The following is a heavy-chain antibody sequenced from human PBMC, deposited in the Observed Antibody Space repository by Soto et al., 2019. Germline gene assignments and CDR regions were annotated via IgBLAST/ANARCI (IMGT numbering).Heavy chain of an antibody. Sequence: VQLVESGGGLVKPGGSLRLSCAASGFMFSDYYMSWIRQAPGKGLEWVSAISGSGGSTYYADSVKGRFTISRDNSKNTLYLQMNSLRAEDTAVYYCAKDGGYYYDSSGYHYYWGQGTLVTVSS. CDR2: ISGSGGST. CDR1: GFMFSDYY. CDR3: AKDGGYYYDSSGYHYY. J-gene: IGHJ4*02. D-gene: IGHD3-22*01. V-gene: IGHV3-23*04.